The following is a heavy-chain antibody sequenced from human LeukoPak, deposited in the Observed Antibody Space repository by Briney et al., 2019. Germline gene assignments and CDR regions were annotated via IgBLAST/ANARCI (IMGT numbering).Heavy chain of an antibody. V-gene: IGHV4-4*09. CDR1: GGSVINYY. CDR2: TFCSGDT. Sequence: TSETLSLTCTVSGGSVINYYWSWIRQPPGKGLEWIAYTFCSGDTFSSADPNYNPSLKSRVTISVDKSNNQVSLTLTSVTAADTAVYFCARGHYDFNPWGQGILVTVSS. D-gene: IGHD3-3*01. CDR3: ARGHYDFNP. J-gene: IGHJ5*02.